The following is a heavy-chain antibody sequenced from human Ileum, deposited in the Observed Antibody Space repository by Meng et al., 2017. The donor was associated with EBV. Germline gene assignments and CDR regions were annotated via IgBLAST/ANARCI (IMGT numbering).Heavy chain of an antibody. V-gene: IGHV4-4*02. J-gene: IGHJ4*02. CDR1: GGSISSSYW. CDR3: ARDPTGGEDHQRV. Sequence: QGLLQESGTGPVKSAGTLSLPCAATGGSISSSYWWSWVRQPPGKVLQLIGKIDHSGITLCIPSPKSRVTMSVDNSKNQFFRKLNSMTAADTSVYYCARDPTGGEDHQRVWGQGTLVTVSS. CDR2: IDHSGIT. D-gene: IGHD1-14*01.